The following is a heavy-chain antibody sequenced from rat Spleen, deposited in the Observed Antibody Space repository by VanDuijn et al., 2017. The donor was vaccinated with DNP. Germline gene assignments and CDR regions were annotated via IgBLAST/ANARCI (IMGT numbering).Heavy chain of an antibody. J-gene: IGHJ2*01. V-gene: IGHV5-31*01. CDR2: ISYDGSKT. CDR3: ARHDYSRPFDY. D-gene: IGHD1-2*01. CDR1: GFIFSNYW. Sequence: EVQLVESGGGPVQPGRSLKLSCVASGFIFSNYWMTWIRQAPGKGLEWVASISYDGSKTYYRDSVKGRFTLSRDNAKSTLYLQMNSLRSEDTATYYWARHDYSRPFDYWGQGVMVTVSS.